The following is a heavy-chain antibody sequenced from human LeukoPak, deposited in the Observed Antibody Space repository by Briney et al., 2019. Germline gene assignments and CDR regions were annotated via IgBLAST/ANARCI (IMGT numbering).Heavy chain of an antibody. Sequence: GGSLRLSCAASGFTFSNFGMHWVRQAPGKGLEWVAFIRYDGSSKYSADSVKGRFTISRDNSKNTLFLQMNSLRTEDTAVYYCAKEPPFLQLLIDYWGQGTLVTVSS. D-gene: IGHD2-2*01. CDR1: GFTFSNFG. CDR3: AKEPPFLQLLIDY. V-gene: IGHV3-30*02. J-gene: IGHJ4*02. CDR2: IRYDGSSK.